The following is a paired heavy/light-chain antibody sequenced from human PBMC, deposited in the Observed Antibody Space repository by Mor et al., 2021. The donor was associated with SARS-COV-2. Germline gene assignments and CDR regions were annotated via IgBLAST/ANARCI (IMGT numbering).Heavy chain of an antibody. CDR3: ARGRIGYCSGGSCHENWFDP. CDR1: GYSISSGYY. V-gene: IGHV4-38-2*01. CDR2: IYHSGST. D-gene: IGHD2-15*01. J-gene: IGHJ5*02. Sequence: QVQLQESGPGLVKPSETLSLTCAVSGYSISSGYYWGWIRQPPGKGLEWIGSIYHSGSTYYNPSLKSRVTISVDTSKNQFSLKLSSVTAADTAVYYCARGRIGYCSGGSCHENWFDPWGQGTLVTVSS.
Light chain of an antibody. Sequence: DIQMTQSPSTLSASVGDRVTITCRASQSISSWLAWYQQKPGKAPKLLIYKASSLESGVPSRFSGSGSGTEFTLTISSLQPDDFATYYCQQYNSYPITFGQGTKLEIK. CDR2: KAS. V-gene: IGKV1-5*03. CDR1: QSISSW. CDR3: QQYNSYPIT. J-gene: IGKJ2*01.